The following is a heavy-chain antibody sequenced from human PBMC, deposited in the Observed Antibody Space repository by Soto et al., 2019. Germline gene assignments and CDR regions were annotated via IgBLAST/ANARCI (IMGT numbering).Heavy chain of an antibody. CDR2: ISWNGESV. D-gene: IGHD1-26*01. Sequence: EVQLVESGGGLVQPGRSLSLSCAASGFNFDDYAMHWARQPPGKGLEWVAGISWNGESVSYADSVKGRFTISRDNAKNSLSLHMASLRAEDTAFYYCVKDTYLLVGATHFDFWGQGALVTVSS. J-gene: IGHJ4*02. V-gene: IGHV3-9*01. CDR3: VKDTYLLVGATHFDF. CDR1: GFNFDDYA.